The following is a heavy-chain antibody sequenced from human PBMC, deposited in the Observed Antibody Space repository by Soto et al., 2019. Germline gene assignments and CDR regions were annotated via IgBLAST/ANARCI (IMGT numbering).Heavy chain of an antibody. CDR3: ARVVLTITRGAFDA. CDR1: GGAISSSRW. J-gene: IGHJ3*01. Sequence: QVQLPESGPGLVKPSGTLSLTCAVSGGAISSSRWWTWVRQSPGKGLEYIGEISHSGTSNSNPSLKRRVTLSVDKSKNHFSLTLTSVTPADTAVYYCARVVLTITRGAFDAWGQGTLVIVSS. CDR2: ISHSGTS. D-gene: IGHD3-9*01. V-gene: IGHV4-4*02.